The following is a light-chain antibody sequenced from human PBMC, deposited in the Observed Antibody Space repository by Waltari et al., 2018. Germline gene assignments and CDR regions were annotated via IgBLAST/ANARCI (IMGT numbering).Light chain of an antibody. Sequence: QSALTQPASVSGSPGQSITISCTGTSRDVGGYNFVSWYQQHPGKVPKLIIYEVDNRPSGVSYRFSGSQSGNTASLTTSGLQAEDEADYYCSSYTSSSTGIFGGGTKLTVL. J-gene: IGLJ2*01. V-gene: IGLV2-14*01. CDR3: SSYTSSSTGI. CDR2: EVD. CDR1: SRDVGGYNF.